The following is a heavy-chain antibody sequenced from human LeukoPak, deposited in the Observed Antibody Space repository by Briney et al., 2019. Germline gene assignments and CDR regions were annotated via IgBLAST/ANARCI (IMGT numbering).Heavy chain of an antibody. CDR1: GLIVSSNY. J-gene: IGHJ4*02. V-gene: IGHV3-53*01. CDR3: ARGVPFYY. Sequence: SGGSLRLSCAASGLIVSSNYVSWVRQAPGKGLEWVSVIYTGGSTYYADSVKGRFTISRDNSKNTLFLQMNSLRADDTAVYYCARGVPFYYWGQGTLVTVSS. CDR2: IYTGGST.